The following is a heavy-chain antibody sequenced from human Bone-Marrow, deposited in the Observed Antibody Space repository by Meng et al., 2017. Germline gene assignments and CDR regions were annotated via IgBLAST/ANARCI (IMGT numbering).Heavy chain of an antibody. D-gene: IGHD5-18*01. Sequence: LSLTCAASGFTFSSYAMSWGRQAPGKGLEWGSSISSSSSYIYYADSVKGRFTISRDNAKNSLYLQMNSLGAEDTAVYYCARDFVGYRDFDYWGQGTLVTVSS. CDR2: ISSSSSYI. CDR3: ARDFVGYRDFDY. V-gene: IGHV3-21*01. J-gene: IGHJ4*02. CDR1: GFTFSSYA.